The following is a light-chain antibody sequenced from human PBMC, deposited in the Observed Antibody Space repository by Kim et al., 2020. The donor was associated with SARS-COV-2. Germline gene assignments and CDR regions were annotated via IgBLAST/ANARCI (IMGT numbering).Light chain of an antibody. CDR2: DVT. CDR1: SSDVGGNNY. Sequence: PGQSVPISCTGSSSDVGGNNYVSWYQQHPDKAPKLIIYDVTKRPSGVPDRFSGSKSGNTASLTVSGLQAEDEADYYCSSFAGTSYVFGTGTKVTVL. V-gene: IGLV2-8*01. CDR3: SSFAGTSYV. J-gene: IGLJ1*01.